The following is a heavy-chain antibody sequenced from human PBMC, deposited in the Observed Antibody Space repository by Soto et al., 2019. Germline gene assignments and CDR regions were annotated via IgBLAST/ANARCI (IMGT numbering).Heavy chain of an antibody. D-gene: IGHD6-13*01. CDR2: IYYSGST. CDR3: ARVDSSSWYSYYYYYMDV. J-gene: IGHJ6*03. Sequence: QVQLQESGPGLVKPSETLSLTCTVSGGSISSYYWSWIRQPPGKGLEWIGYIYYSGSTNYNPSLTSRVTISVDTSKNQFSLKLSSVTAADTAVYYCARVDSSSWYSYYYYYMDVWGKGTTVTVSS. V-gene: IGHV4-59*01. CDR1: GGSISSYY.